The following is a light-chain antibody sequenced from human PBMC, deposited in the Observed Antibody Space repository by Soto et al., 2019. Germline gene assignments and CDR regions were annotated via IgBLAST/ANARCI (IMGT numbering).Light chain of an antibody. CDR1: TGDIGFYNY. J-gene: IGLJ1*01. CDR2: EVN. V-gene: IGLV2-8*01. CDR3: SSYADDNIFV. Sequence: ALTQPPCASGSPGESVTISCAGTTGDIGFYNYVSWYQQYPGKAPTLISFEVNKRPSGVPDRFSGSKSGNTASLTVSGLQADDEAAYYCSSYADDNIFVFGPGTKVTVL.